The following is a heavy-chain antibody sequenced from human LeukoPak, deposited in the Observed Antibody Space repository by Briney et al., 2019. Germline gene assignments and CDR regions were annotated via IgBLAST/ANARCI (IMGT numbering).Heavy chain of an antibody. V-gene: IGHV5-51*01. CDR1: GYRFTSYW. CDR2: IYPGDSDT. D-gene: IGHD3-10*01. CDR3: AIPYYYGSGSYYFDY. J-gene: IGHJ4*02. Sequence: TGESLKISCKSSGYRFTSYWIGWVRQMPGKGLEWMGIIYPGDSDTRYSPSFQGQVTISADKSISTAYLQWSSLKASDTAMYYCAIPYYYGSGSYYFDYWGQGTLVTVSS.